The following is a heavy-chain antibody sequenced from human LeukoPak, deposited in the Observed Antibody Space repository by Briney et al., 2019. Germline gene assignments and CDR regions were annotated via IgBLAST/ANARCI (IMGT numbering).Heavy chain of an antibody. D-gene: IGHD4-11*01. CDR1: GFTFSDYA. V-gene: IGHV3-23*01. Sequence: GGSLRLSCAASGFTFSDYAMTWVRQAPGKGLEWVATISGSGVMTYYADSVKGRFTISRDNSKNTLYLQMNSLRAEDTAVYYCAKGIGYSPHLIDYWGQGTLVTVSS. J-gene: IGHJ4*02. CDR3: AKGIGYSPHLIDY. CDR2: ISGSGVMT.